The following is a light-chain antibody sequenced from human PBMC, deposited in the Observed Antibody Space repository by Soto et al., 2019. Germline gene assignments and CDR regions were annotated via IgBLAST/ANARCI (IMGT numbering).Light chain of an antibody. CDR3: QQYASYSPT. CDR2: ATS. Sequence: IQMTQFPSSLSASVGDRVTITCRASQDIRSDLGWYQQRPGKAPQLLIFATSSLQSGVPSRFSGSGSGTEFTLTISSLQPDDFATYYCQQYASYSPTFGQGTKVDIK. V-gene: IGKV1-17*01. J-gene: IGKJ1*01. CDR1: QDIRSD.